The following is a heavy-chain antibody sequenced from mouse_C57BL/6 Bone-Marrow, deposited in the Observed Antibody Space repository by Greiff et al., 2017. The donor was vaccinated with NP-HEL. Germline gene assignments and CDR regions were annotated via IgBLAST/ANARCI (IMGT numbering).Heavy chain of an antibody. V-gene: IGHV5-16*01. CDR3: ARADYDLAY. Sequence: EVQRVESEGGLVQPGSSMKLSCTASGFTFSDYYMAWVRQVPEKGLEWVANINYDGSSTYYLDSLKSRFIISRDNAKNILYLQMSSLKSEDTATYYCARADYDLAYWGQGTLVTVSA. J-gene: IGHJ3*01. D-gene: IGHD2-4*01. CDR2: INYDGSST. CDR1: GFTFSDYY.